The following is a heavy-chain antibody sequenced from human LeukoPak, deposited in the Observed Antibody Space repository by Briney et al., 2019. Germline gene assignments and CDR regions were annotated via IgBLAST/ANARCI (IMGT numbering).Heavy chain of an antibody. J-gene: IGHJ4*02. D-gene: IGHD3-10*01. Sequence: ASVKVSCKASGGTFSSYAISWVRQAPGQGLEWMGRIIPIFGIANYAQKFQGRVTITADKSTSTAYMELSSLRSEDTAVYYCARDDTMVRGPTGYWGQGTLVTVPS. CDR3: ARDDTMVRGPTGY. CDR2: IIPIFGIA. CDR1: GGTFSSYA. V-gene: IGHV1-69*04.